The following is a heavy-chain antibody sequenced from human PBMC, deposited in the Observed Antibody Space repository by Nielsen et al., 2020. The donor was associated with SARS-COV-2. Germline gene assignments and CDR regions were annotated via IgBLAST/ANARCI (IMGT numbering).Heavy chain of an antibody. CDR3: TRDPGYYHGMDV. CDR1: GDSVSSSSVA. V-gene: IGHV6-1*01. CDR2: IYYRSKWFY. Sequence: SQTLSLTCVISGDSVSSSSVAWNWIRQSPSRGLEWLGRIYYRSKWFYEYAASVRSRITIDPDTSKNQFSLHLNSVTSEDTAMYYCTRDPGYYHGMDVWGQGTTVTVSS. J-gene: IGHJ6*02.